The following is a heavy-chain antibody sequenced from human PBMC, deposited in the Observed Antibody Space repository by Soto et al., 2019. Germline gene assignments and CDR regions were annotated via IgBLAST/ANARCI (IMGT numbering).Heavy chain of an antibody. J-gene: IGHJ6*02. CDR1: GGTFSSYA. CDR2: IIPIFGTA. CDR3: HIGRTRLGQYGMAV. V-gene: IGHV1-69*12. Sequence: QVQLVQSGAEVKKPGSSVKVSCKASGGTFSSYAISWVRQAPGQGLEWMGGIIPIFGTANYAQKFQGRVTXXAXQXXSTAHIARSSLSSEDTAVYYCHIGRTRLGQYGMAVWGQGTTVTVSS. D-gene: IGHD1-7*01.